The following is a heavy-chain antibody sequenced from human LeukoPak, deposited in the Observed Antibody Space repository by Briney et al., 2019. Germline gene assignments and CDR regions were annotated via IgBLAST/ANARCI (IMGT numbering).Heavy chain of an antibody. Sequence: SETLSLTCTVSGPSVSSGRHYWTWIRQPAGKGLEWIGRIYASGTTKYDPSLESRVAISMDTSKNQFSLKLTSVTAADTAVYYRARLSGYYDSSPEVWGQGTLVAVSS. CDR1: GPSVSSGRHY. J-gene: IGHJ4*02. CDR3: ARLSGYYDSSPEV. D-gene: IGHD3-22*01. CDR2: IYASGTT. V-gene: IGHV4-61*02.